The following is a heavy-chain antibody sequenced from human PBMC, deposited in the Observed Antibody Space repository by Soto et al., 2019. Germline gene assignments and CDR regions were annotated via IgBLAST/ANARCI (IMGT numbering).Heavy chain of an antibody. J-gene: IGHJ4*02. D-gene: IGHD6-19*01. CDR3: ARRSRSGGAPLFDY. CDR1: GGTFSSYA. V-gene: IGHV1-69*13. Sequence: SVKVSCKASGGTFSSYAISWVRQAPGQGLEWMGWIIPIFGTANYAQKFQGRVTITADESTSTAYMELSSLRSEDTAVYYCARRSRSGGAPLFDYWGQGTLVTVSS. CDR2: IIPIFGTA.